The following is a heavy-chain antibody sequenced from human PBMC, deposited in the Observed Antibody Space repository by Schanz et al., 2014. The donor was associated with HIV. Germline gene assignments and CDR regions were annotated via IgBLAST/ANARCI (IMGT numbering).Heavy chain of an antibody. V-gene: IGHV3-23*01. D-gene: IGHD3-22*01. J-gene: IGHJ4*02. CDR1: GFTFSNFA. CDR2: ITESGGRT. Sequence: EVQMLESGGGSVQPGGSLRLSCAASGFTFSNFAMSWVRQAPGKGLEWVSSITESGGRTYYADSVKGRFTISRDNSKNTLYLQMTTLRTEDTAVYYCAKPEYDSSGNSQSHFDYWGQGTLVTVSS. CDR3: AKPEYDSSGNSQSHFDY.